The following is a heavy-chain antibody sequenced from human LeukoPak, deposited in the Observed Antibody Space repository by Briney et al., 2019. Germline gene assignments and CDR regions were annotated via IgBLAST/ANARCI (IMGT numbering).Heavy chain of an antibody. V-gene: IGHV3-23*01. D-gene: IGHD2-15*01. Sequence: GGSLRLSCAASGFSFSVYWMHWVRQAPGKGLEWVSTLSGSGTSTYYADSVKGRFTISRDNSKSTLYLQMNSLRAEDTAVYYCSKARLVVTSWDIWGQGTLVTVSS. CDR2: LSGSGTST. CDR1: GFSFSVYW. CDR3: SKARLVVTSWDI. J-gene: IGHJ3*02.